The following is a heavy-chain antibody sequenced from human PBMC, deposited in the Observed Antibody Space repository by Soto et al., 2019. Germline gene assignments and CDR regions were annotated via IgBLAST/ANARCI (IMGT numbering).Heavy chain of an antibody. CDR1: GFTVSNKY. J-gene: IGHJ3*02. Sequence: GGSLRLSCAASGFTVSNKYMSWVRQAPGKGLEWVSAISGSGGSTYYADSAKGRFTISRDNSKNTLYLQMNSLRAEDTAVYYCAKDPGYRAFDIWGQGTMVTVSS. CDR3: AKDPGYRAFDI. V-gene: IGHV3-23*01. CDR2: ISGSGGST. D-gene: IGHD1-1*01.